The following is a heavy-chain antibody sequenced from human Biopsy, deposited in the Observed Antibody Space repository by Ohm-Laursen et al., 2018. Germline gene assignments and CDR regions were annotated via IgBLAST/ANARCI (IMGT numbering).Heavy chain of an antibody. CDR3: ARETPTGIPFNCFDS. D-gene: IGHD1-1*01. CDR1: GDLVSRNDAA. V-gene: IGHV6-1*01. Sequence: SETLSLTCAVPGDLVSRNDAAWNWIRQSPSRGLEWLGRTYYKTKWYNDYALFAKGRITISAETSKNQVYLQLTSVTPEDTAVYYCARETPTGIPFNCFDSWGQGALVTVSS. J-gene: IGHJ5*01. CDR2: TYYKTKWYN.